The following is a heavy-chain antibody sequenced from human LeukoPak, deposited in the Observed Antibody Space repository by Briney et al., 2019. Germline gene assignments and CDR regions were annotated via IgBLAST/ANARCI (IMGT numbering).Heavy chain of an antibody. CDR2: ISTYNGNT. CDR1: GYNLTDYY. V-gene: IGHV1-18*01. Sequence: GASVKVSCKASGYNLTDYYIHWVRQAPGQGLEWMGWISTYNGNTKYAQKFQGRVTMTTDTSTSTAYMELRSLRSDDTAVYYCARVVSLIMRALDPWGQGTLVTVSS. CDR3: ARVVSLIMRALDP. J-gene: IGHJ5*02. D-gene: IGHD3-16*01.